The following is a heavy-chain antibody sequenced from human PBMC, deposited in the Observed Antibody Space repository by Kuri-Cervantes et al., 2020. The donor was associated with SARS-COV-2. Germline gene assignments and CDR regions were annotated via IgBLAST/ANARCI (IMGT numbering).Heavy chain of an antibody. V-gene: IGHV4-61*02. Sequence: SETLSLTCTVSGGSISRGSYYWSWIRQPAGKGLEWMGRVQTSGSTNYNPSLESRLTISIDTSKNQFSLKLRSVTAADTALYFCARDNAVVAAAGNYTYYAMDVWGQGTAVTVSS. D-gene: IGHD2-21*02. CDR1: GGSISRGSYY. CDR2: VQTSGST. CDR3: ARDNAVVAAAGNYTYYAMDV. J-gene: IGHJ6*02.